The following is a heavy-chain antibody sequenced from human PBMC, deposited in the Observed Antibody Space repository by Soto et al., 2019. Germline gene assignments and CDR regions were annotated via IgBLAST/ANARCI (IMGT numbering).Heavy chain of an antibody. J-gene: IGHJ6*03. CDR1: GGSISSSSYY. Sequence: SETLSLTCTVSGGSISSSSYYWGWIRQPPGKGLEWIGSIYYSGSTYYNPSLKSRVTISVDTSKNQFSLKLSSVTAADTAVYYCARGLGIAAAGSYYYYYMDVWGKGTTVTVSS. CDR2: IYYSGST. V-gene: IGHV4-39*01. D-gene: IGHD6-13*01. CDR3: ARGLGIAAAGSYYYYYMDV.